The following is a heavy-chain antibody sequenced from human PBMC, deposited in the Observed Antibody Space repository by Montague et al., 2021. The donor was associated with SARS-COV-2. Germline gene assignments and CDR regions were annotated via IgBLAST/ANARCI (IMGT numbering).Heavy chain of an antibody. Sequence: SLRLSCSASGFTFSSYAMHWVRQAPGKGLEWVAVISYDGSNKYYXDSVKGRFTISRDNSKNTLYLQMNSLRAEDTAVYYCARDSSYYDFWSGYFSPPSPYYYYYMDVWGKGTTVTVSS. D-gene: IGHD3-3*01. CDR1: GFTFSSYA. CDR2: ISYDGSNK. J-gene: IGHJ6*03. V-gene: IGHV3-30*04. CDR3: ARDSSYYDFWSGYFSPPSPYYYYYMDV.